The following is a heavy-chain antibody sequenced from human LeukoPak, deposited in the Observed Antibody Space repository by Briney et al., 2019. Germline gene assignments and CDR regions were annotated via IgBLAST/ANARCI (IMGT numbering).Heavy chain of an antibody. CDR2: VCDYNGDT. J-gene: IGHJ6*02. D-gene: IGHD3-3*01. CDR3: ARFWVFGADTSPPYYQGMDV. Sequence: GASVKVSCQTSGYNFKTHAVSWVRQVPGQGLEWMGWVCDYNGDTAFAQKFQGRLTMTKDTSTATAYMELRSLTSDDTAVYYCARFWVFGADTSPPYYQGMDVWGQGTAVSVSS. CDR1: GYNFKTHA. V-gene: IGHV1-18*01.